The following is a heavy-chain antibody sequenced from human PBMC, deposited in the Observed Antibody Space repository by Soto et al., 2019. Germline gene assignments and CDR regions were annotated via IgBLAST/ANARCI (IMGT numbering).Heavy chain of an antibody. Sequence: AETLSLTCAVSSSSISSSNWWSWVRQPPGEGLEWILEIYHSGSTNYNPSLKSRVTISVDKSKNPFSLKLSYVTAADTAVYYWSGGSDYFWGSYAFDIWGQGTMVX. D-gene: IGHD3-16*01. V-gene: IGHV4-4*02. CDR3: SGGSDYFWGSYAFDI. J-gene: IGHJ3*02. CDR1: SSSISSSNW. CDR2: IYHSGST.